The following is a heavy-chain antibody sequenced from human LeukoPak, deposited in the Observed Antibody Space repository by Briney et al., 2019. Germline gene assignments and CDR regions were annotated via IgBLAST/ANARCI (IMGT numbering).Heavy chain of an antibody. CDR3: ARDYCSGGSCYGGNYLDY. CDR2: ISSSSSYT. Sequence: GGSLRLSCAASGFTFSDYYMSWIRQAPGKGLEWVSYISSSSSYTNYADSVKGRFTISRDNAKNSLYLQMNSLRAEDTAVYYCARDYCSGGSCYGGNYLDYWGQGTLVTVSS. V-gene: IGHV3-11*06. D-gene: IGHD2-15*01. CDR1: GFTFSDYY. J-gene: IGHJ4*02.